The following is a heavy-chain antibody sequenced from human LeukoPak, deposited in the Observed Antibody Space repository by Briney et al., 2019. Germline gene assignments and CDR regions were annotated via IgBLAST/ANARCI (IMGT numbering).Heavy chain of an antibody. D-gene: IGHD3-10*01. J-gene: IGHJ3*02. CDR1: GGSISSGGYY. V-gene: IGHV4-31*03. Sequence: PSETLSLTCTVSGGSISSGGYYWSWIRQHPGKGLEWIGYIYYSGSTFYNPSLKSRVTISVDTSKNQFSLKLSSVTAADTAVYYSARAPLSITMVRGATGGAFDIWGQGTMVTVSS. CDR3: ARAPLSITMVRGATGGAFDI. CDR2: IYYSGST.